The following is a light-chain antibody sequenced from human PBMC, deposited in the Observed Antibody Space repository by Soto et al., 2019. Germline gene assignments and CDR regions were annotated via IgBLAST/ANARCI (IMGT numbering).Light chain of an antibody. CDR1: QSVSSS. J-gene: IGKJ1*01. CDR2: GAS. Sequence: EIVLTQSPGTLSLSPGERATLSCRASQSVSSSALVWYQQKPGQAPRRLIYGASYRATGIPARFSGSGSGTHFTLTISSLQSEDFAVYYCQQYNNWPRTFGQGTKVDIK. V-gene: IGKV3D-15*01. CDR3: QQYNNWPRT.